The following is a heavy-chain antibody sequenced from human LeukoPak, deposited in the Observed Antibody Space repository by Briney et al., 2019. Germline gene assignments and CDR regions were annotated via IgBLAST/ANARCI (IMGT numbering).Heavy chain of an antibody. CDR3: ARDGDDRYYYYGMDV. CDR2: IRYDGSNK. V-gene: IGHV3-30*02. Sequence: GGSLRLSCAASGFTFSSYGMHWVRQAPGKGLEWVAFIRYDGSNKYYADSVKGRFTISRDNSKNTLYLQMNSLRAEDTAVYYCARDGDDRYYYYGMDVWGQGTTVTVSS. J-gene: IGHJ6*02. CDR1: GFTFSSYG.